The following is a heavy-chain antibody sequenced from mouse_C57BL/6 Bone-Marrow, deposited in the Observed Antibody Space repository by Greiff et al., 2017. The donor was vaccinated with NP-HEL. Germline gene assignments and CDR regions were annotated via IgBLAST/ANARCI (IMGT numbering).Heavy chain of an antibody. CDR2: ISSGGSYT. CDR1: GFTFSSYG. CDR3: ARHGGYYGSSFDY. D-gene: IGHD1-1*01. V-gene: IGHV5-6*02. J-gene: IGHJ2*01. Sequence: DVMLVESGGDLVKPGGSLKLSCAASGFTFSSYGMSWVRQTPDKRLEWVATISSGGSYTYYLDSVKGRVTISRDNAKNTLYLQMSSLKSEDTAMYYCARHGGYYGSSFDYWGQGTTLTVSS.